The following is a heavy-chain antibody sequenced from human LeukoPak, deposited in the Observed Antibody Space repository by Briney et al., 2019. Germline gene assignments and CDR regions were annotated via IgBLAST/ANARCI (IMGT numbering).Heavy chain of an antibody. J-gene: IGHJ3*02. Sequence: GGFLRLSCAASGFTFNTYAMSWVRQAPGKGLEWVSGISGSGGSSYYADSVKGRFTISRDNAKNSLYLQMNSLRAEDTAVYYCARWDTYYYDSSAVGGAFDIWGQGTMVTVSS. D-gene: IGHD3-22*01. CDR2: ISGSGGSS. V-gene: IGHV3-23*01. CDR3: ARWDTYYYDSSAVGGAFDI. CDR1: GFTFNTYA.